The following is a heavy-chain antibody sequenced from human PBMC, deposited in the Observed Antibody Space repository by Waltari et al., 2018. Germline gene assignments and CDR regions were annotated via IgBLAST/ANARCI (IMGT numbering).Heavy chain of an antibody. Sequence: QLHLQESGPGLVKPSETLSLTCTVSGASISSLIYYWGWVRQPPGKGLEWIGNLYYGGSTYDNPSLQRRVNMSIDASKNQLSLSLTSVSAADTATYYCASFNAWNFDLDYWGQGTLVTVSS. CDR3: ASFNAWNFDLDY. CDR1: GASISSLIYY. CDR2: LYYGGST. V-gene: IGHV4-39*01. J-gene: IGHJ4*02. D-gene: IGHD1-7*01.